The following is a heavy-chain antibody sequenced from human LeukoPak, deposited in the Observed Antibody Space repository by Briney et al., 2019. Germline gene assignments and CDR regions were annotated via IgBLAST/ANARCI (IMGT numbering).Heavy chain of an antibody. Sequence: GGSLRLSRAASGFTFNSYAMYWVRQAPGKGLEWVSGIFGSGGSAHYADSVKGRFTIFRDNSKNTVYLQMNSLRAEDTAVYYCAKATTGYSSGRYPGWPVDYWGQGTLVTVSS. D-gene: IGHD6-19*01. J-gene: IGHJ4*02. V-gene: IGHV3-23*01. CDR1: GFTFNSYA. CDR2: IFGSGGSA. CDR3: AKATTGYSSGRYPGWPVDY.